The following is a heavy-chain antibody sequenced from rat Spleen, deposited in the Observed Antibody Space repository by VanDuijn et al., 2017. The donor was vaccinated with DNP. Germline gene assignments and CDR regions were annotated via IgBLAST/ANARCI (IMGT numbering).Heavy chain of an antibody. D-gene: IGHD1-6*01. CDR2: IWSGGST. J-gene: IGHJ2*01. CDR3: SKDSYGYNFDY. Sequence: QVQLKESGPGLVQPSQTLSLTCTVSGFSLTSYGVSWVRQPPGKGREWNGAIWSGGSTDYNSALKSRLSISRDISESQVFLKVNSLQTAETAIYFCSKDSYGYNFDYWGQGVMVTVSS. CDR1: GFSLTSYG. V-gene: IGHV2-15*01.